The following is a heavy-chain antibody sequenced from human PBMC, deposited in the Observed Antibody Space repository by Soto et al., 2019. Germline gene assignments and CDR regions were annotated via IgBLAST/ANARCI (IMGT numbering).Heavy chain of an antibody. J-gene: IGHJ5*02. V-gene: IGHV3-33*01. D-gene: IGHD4-4*01. CDR2: IWYDGSNK. CDR1: GFTFSSYG. Sequence: PGGSLRLSCAASGFTFSSYGMHWVRQAPGKGLEWVAVIWYDGSNKYYADSVKGRFTISRDNSKNTLYLQMNSLRAEDTAVYYCGRPHSNYPTSWFDPWGQGTLVTVSS. CDR3: GRPHSNYPTSWFDP.